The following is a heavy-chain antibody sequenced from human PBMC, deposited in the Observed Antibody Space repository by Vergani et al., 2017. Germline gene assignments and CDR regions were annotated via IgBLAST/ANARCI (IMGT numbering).Heavy chain of an antibody. V-gene: IGHV1-18*01. CDR1: GYTFTSYG. J-gene: IGHJ6*02. D-gene: IGHD1-1*01. CDR3: AREEGIKVVQPCYYYYGMDV. CDR2: ISAYNGNT. Sequence: QVQLVQSGAEVKKPGASVKVSCKASGYTFTSYGISWVRQAPGQGLEWMGWISAYNGNTNYAQKLQGRVTMTTDTSTSTAYMELRSLRSDDTAVYYCAREEGIKVVQPCYYYYGMDVWGQGTTVTVSS.